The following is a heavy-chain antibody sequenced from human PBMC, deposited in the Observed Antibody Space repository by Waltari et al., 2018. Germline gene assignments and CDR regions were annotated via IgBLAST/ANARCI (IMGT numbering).Heavy chain of an antibody. CDR2: IKEDGTEK. CDR1: GFTFSSNC. J-gene: IGHJ4*02. CDR3: VRNLKTTLWD. D-gene: IGHD1-1*01. V-gene: IGHV3-7*01. Sequence: EVQLVESGGGWVQPGGSLRLPCVTSGFTFSSNCMTWVRQAPGKGLEWVANIKEDGTEKYYVDSVKGRFTISRDIAENSLYLQMDSLRAEDTAVYYCVRNLKTTLWDWGQGTLVTVSS.